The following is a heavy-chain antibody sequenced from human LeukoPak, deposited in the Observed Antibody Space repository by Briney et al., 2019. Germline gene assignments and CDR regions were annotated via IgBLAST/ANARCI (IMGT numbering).Heavy chain of an antibody. CDR1: GGSFSDYY. J-gene: IGHJ5*02. CDR3: ARHHYCLGGTCSFDP. CDR2: IYYSGIT. D-gene: IGHD2-15*01. Sequence: SETLSLTCAVYGGSFSDYYWSWIRQSPGKGLEWIGSIYYSGITYYSPSLKSRVTISVDTSKIQFSLKLSSVTAADTAVYYCARHHYCLGGTCSFDPWGQGTLVTVSS. V-gene: IGHV4-39*01.